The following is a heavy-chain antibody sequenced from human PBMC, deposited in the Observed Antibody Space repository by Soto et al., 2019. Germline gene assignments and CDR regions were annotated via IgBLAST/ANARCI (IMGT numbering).Heavy chain of an antibody. V-gene: IGHV5-51*01. CDR1: GYSFTSYW. Sequence: GESLKISCKGSGYSFTSYWIGWVRQMPGKGLEWMGIIYPGDSDTRYSPSLQGQVTISADKSISTAYLQWSSLKASDTAMYYCARHFHIAVAGTWYYYYYGMDVWGQGTTVTVS. CDR3: ARHFHIAVAGTWYYYYYGMDV. CDR2: IYPGDSDT. D-gene: IGHD6-19*01. J-gene: IGHJ6*02.